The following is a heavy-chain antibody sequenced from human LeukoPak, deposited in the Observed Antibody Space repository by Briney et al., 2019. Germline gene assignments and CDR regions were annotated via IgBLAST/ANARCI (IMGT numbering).Heavy chain of an antibody. CDR3: ARDDYYDSSGYSQGGY. Sequence: GASVKVSCKASGYTFTSYGISWVRQAPGQGLEWMGIINPSGGSTSYAQKFQGRVTMTRDTSTSTVYMELSSLRSEDTAVYYCARDDYYDSSGYSQGGYWGQGTLVTVSS. J-gene: IGHJ4*02. CDR2: INPSGGST. V-gene: IGHV1-46*01. CDR1: GYTFTSYG. D-gene: IGHD3-22*01.